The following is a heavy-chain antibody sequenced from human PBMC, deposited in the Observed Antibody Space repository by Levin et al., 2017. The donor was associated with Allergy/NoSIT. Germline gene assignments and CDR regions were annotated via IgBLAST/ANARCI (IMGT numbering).Heavy chain of an antibody. J-gene: IGHJ3*02. CDR3: ARGPDI. CDR2: ISTTGSYI. Sequence: GESPKISCAASGFTFNIYTMSWVRQAPGKGLEWVSFISTTGSYIFYADSVKGRFSISRDNAKNSAYLQMNSLRVEDTAVYYCARGPDIWGEGTMVTVSS. CDR1: GFTFNIYT. V-gene: IGHV3-21*01.